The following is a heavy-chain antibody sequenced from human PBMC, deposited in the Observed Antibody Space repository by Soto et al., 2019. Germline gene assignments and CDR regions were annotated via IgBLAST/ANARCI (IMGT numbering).Heavy chain of an antibody. V-gene: IGHV3-43*01. CDR3: ALVERGLTG. CDR1: GFTFNDYT. Sequence: SGGSLRLSCAASGFTFNDYTMHWVRQAPGKGLEWVSLISWDGGSTYYADSVKGRFTISRDNSKNSLYLQMNSLRTEDTALYYCALVERGLTGWGKGTLVTVSS. D-gene: IGHD2-21*01. CDR2: ISWDGGST. J-gene: IGHJ4*02.